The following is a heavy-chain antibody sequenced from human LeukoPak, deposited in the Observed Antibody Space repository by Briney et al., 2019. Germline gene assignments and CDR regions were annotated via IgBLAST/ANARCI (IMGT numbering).Heavy chain of an antibody. CDR3: ARVDIAARAFDY. J-gene: IGHJ4*02. V-gene: IGHV1-69*05. CDR2: IIPIFGTA. D-gene: IGHD6-13*01. CDR1: GGTFSSYA. Sequence: EASVRVSCKASGGTFSSYAISWVPQAPGQGLEWMGGIIPIFGTANYAQKFQGRVTITTDESTSTAYMELCSLRSEDTAVYSCARVDIAARAFDYWGKGTLVTVSS.